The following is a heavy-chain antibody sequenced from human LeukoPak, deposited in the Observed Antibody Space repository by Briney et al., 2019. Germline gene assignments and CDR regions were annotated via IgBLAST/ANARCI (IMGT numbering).Heavy chain of an antibody. D-gene: IGHD6-6*01. V-gene: IGHV3-23*01. CDR3: AKDRSYSSSSRYFDF. J-gene: IGHJ4*02. CDR2: ISGSGSST. Sequence: PGGSLRLSCAASGFTFNTYAMSWVRQAPGKGLEWVSGISGSGSSTYYADSVKGRSTISRDNSKNTLYLQMNSLRAEDTAVYYCAKDRSYSSSSRYFDFWGRGALVTVSS. CDR1: GFTFNTYA.